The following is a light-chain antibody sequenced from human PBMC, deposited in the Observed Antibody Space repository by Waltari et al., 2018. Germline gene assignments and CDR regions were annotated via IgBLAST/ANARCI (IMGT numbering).Light chain of an antibody. CDR3: QSYDNSLTGYV. Sequence: QSVLTQPPSVSGAPGQRVTVSCTGSNSNIGADYGVQWYQQLPGTAPKLLLYGNNNRPAGVPDRVSGSKSGTSVSLAITVLQAEDEADYYCQSYDNSLTGYVFGPGTKVTVL. CDR1: NSNIGADYG. J-gene: IGLJ1*01. V-gene: IGLV1-40*01. CDR2: GNN.